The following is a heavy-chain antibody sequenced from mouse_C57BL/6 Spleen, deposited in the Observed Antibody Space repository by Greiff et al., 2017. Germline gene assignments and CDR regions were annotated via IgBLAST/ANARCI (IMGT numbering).Heavy chain of an antibody. V-gene: IGHV1-64*01. CDR1: GYTFTSYW. CDR3: ALSTMITAGYCDV. CDR2: IHPNSGST. D-gene: IGHD2-4*01. Sequence: QVQLQQPGAELVKPGASVTLSCKASGYTFTSYWMHWVKQRPGQGLEWIGMIHPNSGSTNYNEKFKSKATLTVDKSSSTAYMQLSSLTSEDSAVYYCALSTMITAGYCDVWGTGTTVTVSS. J-gene: IGHJ1*03.